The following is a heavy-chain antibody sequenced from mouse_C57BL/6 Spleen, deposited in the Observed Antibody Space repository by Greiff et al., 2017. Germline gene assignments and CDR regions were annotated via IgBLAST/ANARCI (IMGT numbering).Heavy chain of an antibody. V-gene: IGHV1-50*01. J-gene: IGHJ4*01. CDR2: IDPSDSYT. Sequence: QVQLQQPGAELVKPGASVKLSCKASGYTFTSYWMQWVKQRPGQGLEWIREIDPSDSYTNYNQKFKGKATLTVDTSSSTAYMQLSSLTSEDSAVYYCARSNPGAMDYWGQGTSVTVSS. CDR1: GYTFTSYW. D-gene: IGHD2-5*01. CDR3: ARSNPGAMDY.